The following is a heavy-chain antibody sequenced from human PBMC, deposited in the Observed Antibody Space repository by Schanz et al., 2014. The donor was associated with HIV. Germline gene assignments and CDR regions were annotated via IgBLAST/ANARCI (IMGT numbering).Heavy chain of an antibody. CDR1: GFTFSSYG. CDR3: ARTSRIVIPDRDPRLSYLYGMDV. J-gene: IGHJ6*02. CDR2: LWHDGSNK. D-gene: IGHD1-26*01. Sequence: QVQLVESGGGVVQPGRSLRLSCAASGFTFSSYGMHWVRQAPGKGLEWVAVLWHDGSNKYYVDSVKDRFTISRDNSKNTLYLQMNGLRAEDTAVDYCARTSRIVIPDRDPRLSYLYGMDVWGQGTTVTVSS. V-gene: IGHV3-33*01.